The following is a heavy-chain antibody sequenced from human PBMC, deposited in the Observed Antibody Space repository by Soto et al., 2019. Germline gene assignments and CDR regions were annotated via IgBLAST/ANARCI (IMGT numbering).Heavy chain of an antibody. Sequence: GASVKVSCKVSGYTLTELSMHWVRQAPGKGLEWMGGFDPEDGETIYAQKFQGRVTMTEDTSTDTAYMELSSLRSEDTAVYYCATASKGDSPQRGYYYYGMDVWGQGTTVTVSS. J-gene: IGHJ6*02. CDR3: ATASKGDSPQRGYYYYGMDV. D-gene: IGHD2-21*01. CDR1: GYTLTELS. V-gene: IGHV1-24*01. CDR2: FDPEDGET.